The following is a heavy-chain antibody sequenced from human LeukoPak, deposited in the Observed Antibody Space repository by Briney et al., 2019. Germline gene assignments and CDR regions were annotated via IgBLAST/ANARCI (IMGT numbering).Heavy chain of an antibody. CDR2: ISGSSGST. CDR1: GLTFSRYA. CDR3: AKDPHILTGSYYFDY. Sequence: GGSLRLSCAASGLTFSRYAMSGVRQARGKGLEGVSDISGSSGSTYYADSVKGRFTISRDNSKNTLYLQMNSLRAEDTAVYYCAKDPHILTGSYYFDYWGQGTLVTVSS. D-gene: IGHD3-9*01. J-gene: IGHJ4*02. V-gene: IGHV3-23*01.